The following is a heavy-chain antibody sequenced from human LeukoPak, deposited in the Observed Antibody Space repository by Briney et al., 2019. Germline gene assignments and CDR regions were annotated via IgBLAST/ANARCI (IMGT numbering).Heavy chain of an antibody. CDR3: ARHSRSRFDP. CDR1: GGSISSSSYY. CDR2: IYYSGST. Sequence: SETLSLTCTVSGGSISSSSYYWGWIRQPPGKGLEWIGSIYYSGSTYYNPSLKSRVTTSVDTSKNQFSLKLSSVTAADTAVYYCARHSRSRFDPWGQGTLVTVSS. J-gene: IGHJ5*02. V-gene: IGHV4-39*01.